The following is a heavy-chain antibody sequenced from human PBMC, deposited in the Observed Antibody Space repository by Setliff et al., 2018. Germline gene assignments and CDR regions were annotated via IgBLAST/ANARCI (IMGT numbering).Heavy chain of an antibody. Sequence: SETLSLTCTVSGGSVGSDFSYWTWIRQPAGKGLEWIGQIYTSWSTNYNPSLKSRVTISLDASKDQFSLRLTSVTAADTAVYYCARVTGFFYVDAWGKGTTGTV. D-gene: IGHD3-3*01. CDR2: IYTSWST. V-gene: IGHV4-61*09. CDR3: ARVTGFFYVDA. J-gene: IGHJ6*03. CDR1: GGSVGSDFSY.